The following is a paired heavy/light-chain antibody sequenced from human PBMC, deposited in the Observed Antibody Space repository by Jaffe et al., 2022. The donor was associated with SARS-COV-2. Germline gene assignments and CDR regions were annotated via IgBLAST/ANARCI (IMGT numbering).Heavy chain of an antibody. CDR2: IWYDGSNI. CDR3: ARDPYGDPHYYGMEV. V-gene: IGHV3-33*01. Sequence: QVQLVESGGGVVQPGRSLRLSCVASGFTFSSYGMHWVRQAPGKGLEWVAVIWYDGSNIYYADSVKGRFTISRDNSKNTLHLQMNSLRAEDTAVYYCARDPYGDPHYYGMEVWGQGTTVTVSS. CDR1: GFTFSSYG. J-gene: IGHJ6*02. D-gene: IGHD4-17*01.
Light chain of an antibody. CDR1: QGITRW. V-gene: IGKV1D-12*01. CDR3: QQANSFPYT. CDR2: VAS. Sequence: DIQMTQSPSSVSASIGDRVTITCRASQGITRWLAWYQQKAGKAPKLLIYVASSLQSGVPSRFSGSGSGTDFTLTISSLQPEDFATYYCQQANSFPYTFGQGTKLEIK. J-gene: IGKJ2*01.